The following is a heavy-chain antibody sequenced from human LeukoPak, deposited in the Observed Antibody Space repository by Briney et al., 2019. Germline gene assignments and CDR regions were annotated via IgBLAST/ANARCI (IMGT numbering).Heavy chain of an antibody. CDR2: IKEDGSEK. V-gene: IGHV3-7*05. J-gene: IGHJ3*02. CDR1: GFSLSIHW. D-gene: IGHD5-24*01. CDR3: ARGFDGYYGFDI. Sequence: PGGSLRLSCVGSGFSLSIHWMGWVRQAPGKGLEWVANIKEDGSEKYYVDSVKGRFTISRDNAKNSMYVQMNSLRAEDTAVYYCARGFDGYYGFDIWGQGTMVTVSS.